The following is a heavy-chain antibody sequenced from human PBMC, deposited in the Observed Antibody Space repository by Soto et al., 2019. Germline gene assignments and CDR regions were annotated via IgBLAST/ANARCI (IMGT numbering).Heavy chain of an antibody. D-gene: IGHD6-19*01. V-gene: IGHV3-23*01. Sequence: PGGSLRLSCAASGFTFSSYAMSWVRQAPGKGLEWVSGISGSGGSTYYADSVKGRFTISRDNSKNTLYLQMNSLRAEDTAVYNCGKGSTSIAVAADYWGQGTLVTVSS. CDR3: GKGSTSIAVAADY. J-gene: IGHJ4*02. CDR1: GFTFSSYA. CDR2: ISGSGGST.